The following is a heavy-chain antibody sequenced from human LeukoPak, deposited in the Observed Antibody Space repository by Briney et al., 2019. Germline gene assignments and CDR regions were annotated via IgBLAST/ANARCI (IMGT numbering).Heavy chain of an antibody. Sequence: GGSLRLSCAASGLTFSSHGMHWVRQAPGKGLEWVAFIWSDGSSKFYADSVKGRFTISRDNSKNTLYLQMNSLGVGDTAVYYCAKVRVGATIDDWGQGTLVTVSS. D-gene: IGHD1-26*01. V-gene: IGHV3-30*02. CDR2: IWSDGSSK. CDR3: AKVRVGATIDD. J-gene: IGHJ4*02. CDR1: GLTFSSHG.